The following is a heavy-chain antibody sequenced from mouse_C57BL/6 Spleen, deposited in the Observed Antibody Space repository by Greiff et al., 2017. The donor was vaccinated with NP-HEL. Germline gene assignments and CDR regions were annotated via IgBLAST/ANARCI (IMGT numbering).Heavy chain of an antibody. Sequence: EVKLLESGPGLVKPSQSLSLTCSVTGYSITSGYYWNWIRQFPGNKLEWMGYISYDGSNNYNPSLKNRISITRDTSKNQFFLKLNSVTTEDTATYYCARGGSMAMDYWGQGTSVTVSS. D-gene: IGHD1-1*01. V-gene: IGHV3-6*01. CDR3: ARGGSMAMDY. CDR2: ISYDGSN. CDR1: GYSITSGYY. J-gene: IGHJ4*01.